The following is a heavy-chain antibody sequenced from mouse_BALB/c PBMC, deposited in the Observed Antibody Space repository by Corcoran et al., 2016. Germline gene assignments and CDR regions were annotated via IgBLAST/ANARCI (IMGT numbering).Heavy chain of an antibody. CDR3: ARAGGYYYGSSPWFAY. CDR2: INPYYGST. CDR1: GYSFTDYI. D-gene: IGHD1-1*01. V-gene: IGHV1-39*01. Sequence: EIQLQQTGPELVKPGASVKISCKASGYSFTDYIMLWVKQSHGKSLEWIGNINPYYGSTSYNLKFKGKATLTVDKSSSTAYMQLNSLTSEDSAVYYCARAGGYYYGSSPWFAYWGQGTLVTVSA. J-gene: IGHJ3*01.